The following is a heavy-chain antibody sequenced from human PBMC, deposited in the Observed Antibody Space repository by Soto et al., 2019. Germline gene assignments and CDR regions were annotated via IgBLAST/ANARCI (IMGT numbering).Heavy chain of an antibody. CDR2: IQYGGTT. Sequence: QLQLQESGPGLVKASETLSLTCTVSGGSITRNNHFWGWIRQSPGKGLEWIGSIQYGGTTIYNPSLKSRVIMSAETSKNQFSLMMNSVTAADTAVYYCARLGSSGWYQGSYFDYWGQGTLVTVSS. V-gene: IGHV4-39*01. CDR1: GGSITRNNHF. J-gene: IGHJ4*02. D-gene: IGHD6-19*01. CDR3: ARLGSSGWYQGSYFDY.